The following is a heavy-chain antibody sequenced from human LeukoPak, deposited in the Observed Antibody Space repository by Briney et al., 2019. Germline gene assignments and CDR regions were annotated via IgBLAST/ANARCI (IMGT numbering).Heavy chain of an antibody. D-gene: IGHD3-3*01. V-gene: IGHV3-74*01. CDR3: ARSTRYDFWSGYHPFDY. J-gene: IGHJ4*02. Sequence: GGSLGLSCAASGFTFSSYWMHWVRQAPGKGLVWVSRINSDGSSTSYADSVKGRFTISRDNAKNTLYLQVNSLRAEDTAVYYCARSTRYDFWSGYHPFDYWGQGTLVTVSS. CDR2: INSDGSST. CDR1: GFTFSSYW.